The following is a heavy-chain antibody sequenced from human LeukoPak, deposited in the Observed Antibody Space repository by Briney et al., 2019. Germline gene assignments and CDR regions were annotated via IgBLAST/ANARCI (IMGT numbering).Heavy chain of an antibody. CDR3: ATVSYYDSSGYTNWFDP. CDR2: FDPEDGET. Sequence: ASVTVSFKVSGYTLTELSMHWVRQAPGKGLGWMGGFDPEDGETIYAQKFQGRVTMTEDTSTDTAYMELSSLRSEDTAVYYCATVSYYDSSGYTNWFDPWGQGTLVTVSS. D-gene: IGHD3-22*01. CDR1: GYTLTELS. J-gene: IGHJ5*02. V-gene: IGHV1-24*01.